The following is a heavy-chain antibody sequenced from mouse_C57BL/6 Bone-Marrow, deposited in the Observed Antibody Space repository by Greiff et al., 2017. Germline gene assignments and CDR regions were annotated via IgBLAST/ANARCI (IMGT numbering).Heavy chain of an antibody. CDR1: GFNIKADY. V-gene: IGHV14-4*01. CDR2: FDPENGDT. J-gene: IGHJ1*03. CDR3: TERYFDV. Sequence: VQLKESGAELVRPGASVKLSCTASGFNIKADYMHWVKQRPEQGLEWIGWFDPENGDTEYASKFQGKATIPAEPSSNTAYLQLSSLTSEDTAVYYCTERYFDVWGTGTTVTVSS.